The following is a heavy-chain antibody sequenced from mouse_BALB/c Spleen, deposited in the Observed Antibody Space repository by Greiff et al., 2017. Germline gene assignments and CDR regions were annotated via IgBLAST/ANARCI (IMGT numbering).Heavy chain of an antibody. CDR2: INSDGGST. CDR3: ARAYGNYAWFAY. Sequence: DVKLQESGGGLVQPGESLKLSCESNEYEFPSHDMSWVRKTPEKRLELVAAINSDGGSTYYPDTMERRFIISRDNTKKTLYLQMSSLRSEDTALYYCARAYGNYAWFAYWGQGTLVTVSA. V-gene: IGHV5-2*01. CDR1: EYEFPSHD. D-gene: IGHD2-1*01. J-gene: IGHJ3*01.